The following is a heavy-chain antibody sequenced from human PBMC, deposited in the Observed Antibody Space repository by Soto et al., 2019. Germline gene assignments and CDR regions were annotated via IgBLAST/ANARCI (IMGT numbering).Heavy chain of an antibody. D-gene: IGHD2-21*02. CDR1: GGTFSTFG. J-gene: IGHJ4*02. CDR3: ARTAPMDAGDKYYYDF. V-gene: IGHV1-69*01. CDR2: IIPFFATA. Sequence: QVQLVQYGAEVKKTGSSVKVSCKTSGGTFSTFGISWVRQAPGQGLEWMVGIIPFFATAAYSQKFEDRITITADESPNTVYMDLRSLTSEDTAIYYCARTAPMDAGDKYYYDFWGQGALVTVSS.